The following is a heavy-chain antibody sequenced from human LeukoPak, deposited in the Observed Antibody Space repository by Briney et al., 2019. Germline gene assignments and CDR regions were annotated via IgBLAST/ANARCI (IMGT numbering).Heavy chain of an antibody. V-gene: IGHV4-31*03. CDR1: GGSISSGGYY. CDR2: IYYSGST. Sequence: SQTLSLTCTVSGGSISSGGYYWSWIPQHPGKGLEWIGYIYYSGSTYYNPSLKSRVTISVDTSKNQFSLKLSSVTAADTAVYYCARGERRSGLDYWGQGTLVTVSS. J-gene: IGHJ4*02. CDR3: ARGERRSGLDY. D-gene: IGHD1-1*01.